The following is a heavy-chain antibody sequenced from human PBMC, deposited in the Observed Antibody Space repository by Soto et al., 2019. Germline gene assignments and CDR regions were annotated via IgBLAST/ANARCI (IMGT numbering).Heavy chain of an antibody. V-gene: IGHV3-30-3*01. CDR1: GFTFSSYA. D-gene: IGHD3-3*01. J-gene: IGHJ6*02. Sequence: PGGSLRLSCAASGFTFSSYAMHWVRQAPGKGLEWVAVISYDGSNKYYADSVKGRFTISRDNSKNTLYLQMNSLRAEDTAVYYCARDLPILQYDFWSGLNPESYYYYGMDVWGQGTTVTVSS. CDR3: ARDLPILQYDFWSGLNPESYYYYGMDV. CDR2: ISYDGSNK.